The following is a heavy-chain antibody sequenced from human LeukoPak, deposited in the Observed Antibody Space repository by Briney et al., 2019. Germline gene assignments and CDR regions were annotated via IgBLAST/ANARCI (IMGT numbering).Heavy chain of an antibody. D-gene: IGHD3-3*01. V-gene: IGHV3-21*01. Sequence: GGSLRLSRAASGFTFSDYSMNWVRQAPGKGLEWVSSISSSSSYIYYADSVKGRFTISRDNANNSLYLQMSSLRAEDTAVYYCARYYDFWSGYWGPFYYMDVWGKGTTVTVSS. CDR2: ISSSSSYI. CDR1: GFTFSDYS. CDR3: ARYYDFWSGYWGPFYYMDV. J-gene: IGHJ6*03.